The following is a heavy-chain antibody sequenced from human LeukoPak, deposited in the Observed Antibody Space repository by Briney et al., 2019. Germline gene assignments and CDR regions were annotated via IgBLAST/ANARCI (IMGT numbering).Heavy chain of an antibody. CDR2: IYYSGST. J-gene: IGHJ5*02. Sequence: SETLSLTYTVSGGSISSYYWSWIRQPPGKGLEWIGYIYYSGSTYYNPSLKSRVTISVDTSKNQFSLKLSSVTAADTAVYYCARDSPGFYGSGSYHPWGQGTLVTVSS. CDR3: ARDSPGFYGSGSYHP. V-gene: IGHV4-59*12. CDR1: GGSISSYY. D-gene: IGHD3-10*01.